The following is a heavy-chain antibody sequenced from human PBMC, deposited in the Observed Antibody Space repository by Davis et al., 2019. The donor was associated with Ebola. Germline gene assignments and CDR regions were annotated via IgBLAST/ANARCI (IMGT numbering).Heavy chain of an antibody. V-gene: IGHV1-3*01. J-gene: IGHJ5*02. D-gene: IGHD6-19*01. CDR1: GYTFTSYV. Sequence: AASVKVSCKASGYTFTSYVMHWVRQAPGQRLEWMGWINAGNGNTKYSQKLRGRVTITRDTSASTSYMELSSLRSEDTAVFYCARGKIVAGTRGRSWFDPWGPGTLVTVSS. CDR2: INAGNGNT. CDR3: ARGKIVAGTRGRSWFDP.